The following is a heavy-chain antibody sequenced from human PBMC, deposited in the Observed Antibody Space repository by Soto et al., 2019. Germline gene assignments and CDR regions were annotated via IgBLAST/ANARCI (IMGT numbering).Heavy chain of an antibody. CDR3: ARKVLGSTTRPDYWYFDL. Sequence: EVQLLESGGGLVQPGGSLRLSCAASGFTFINYAMNWVRQAPGKGLQWVATITGGGDATFYTDSVKGRFTISRDFSSNPASLQMNSLGVDDPAVYYCARKVLGSTTRPDYWYFDLWGRGTLVTVSS. CDR1: GFTFINYA. CDR2: ITGGGDAT. J-gene: IGHJ2*01. D-gene: IGHD3-10*01. V-gene: IGHV3-23*01.